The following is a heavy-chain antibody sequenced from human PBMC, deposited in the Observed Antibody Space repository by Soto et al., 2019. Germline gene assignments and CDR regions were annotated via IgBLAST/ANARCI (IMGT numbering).Heavy chain of an antibody. V-gene: IGHV1-69*13. CDR1: GGTFSSYA. CDR2: IIPIFGTA. J-gene: IGHJ6*02. CDR3: AIVVVPAAIRYYYYGMDV. Sequence: SVKVSCKASGGTFSSYAISWVRQAPGQGLEWMGGIIPIFGTANYAQKFQGRVTITADESTSTAYMELSSLRSEDTAVYYCAIVVVPAAIRYYYYGMDVWGQGTTVTVSS. D-gene: IGHD2-2*02.